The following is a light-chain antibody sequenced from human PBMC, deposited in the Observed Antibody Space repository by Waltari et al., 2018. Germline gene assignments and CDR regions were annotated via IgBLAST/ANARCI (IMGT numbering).Light chain of an antibody. CDR3: QQFDTDVT. Sequence: IQVIQSPSTLSASVGDTVTISCRVSHRINIWLAWYQQKPGKAPKLLIKKASTLEDGVPSRFSGSGSGTAFTLTIKSLQPDDFGTYFCQQFDTDVTFGQGTKVEI. CDR2: KAS. J-gene: IGKJ2*01. CDR1: HRINIW. V-gene: IGKV1-5*01.